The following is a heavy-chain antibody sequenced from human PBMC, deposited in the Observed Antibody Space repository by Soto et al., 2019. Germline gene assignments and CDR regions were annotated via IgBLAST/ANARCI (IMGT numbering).Heavy chain of an antibody. Sequence: GGSLRLSCAASGFTFSSYAMSWVRQAPGKGLEWVSAISGSGGSTYYADSVKGRFTISRDNSKNTLYLQMNSLRAEDTAVYYCAKAPEPPRYCSGGSCYSRAYYYYGMDVWGQGTTVTVSS. D-gene: IGHD2-15*01. J-gene: IGHJ6*02. CDR2: ISGSGGST. CDR3: AKAPEPPRYCSGGSCYSRAYYYYGMDV. CDR1: GFTFSSYA. V-gene: IGHV3-23*01.